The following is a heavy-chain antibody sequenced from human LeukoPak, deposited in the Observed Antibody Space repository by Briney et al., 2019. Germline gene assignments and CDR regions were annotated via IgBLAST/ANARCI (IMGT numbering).Heavy chain of an antibody. V-gene: IGHV4-30-4*01. CDR1: GGSISSGDYY. CDR2: IYYSGST. J-gene: IGHJ4*02. D-gene: IGHD3-10*01. Sequence: PSQTLSLTCTVSGGSISSGDYYWSWIRQPPGKGLEWIGYIYYSGSTYYNPSLKSRVIISVDTSKNQFSLKLTSVTAADTAVYYCARVTMVRGVIEVDYWGQGTLVTVSS. CDR3: ARVTMVRGVIEVDY.